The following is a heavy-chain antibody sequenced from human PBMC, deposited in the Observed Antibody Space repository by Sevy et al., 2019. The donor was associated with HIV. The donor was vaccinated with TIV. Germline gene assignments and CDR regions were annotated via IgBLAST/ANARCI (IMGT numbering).Heavy chain of an antibody. J-gene: IGHJ4*02. CDR1: GGSISSSSYY. CDR2: VYYSGST. Sequence: SETLSLTCSVSGGSISSSSYYWGWIRQPPGKGLEWIGSVYYSGSTYCNPSLKSRVTISVDISKNHFSLKLNSVTATDTAVYYCARRLSILYYFDIWGQGMLVIVSS. D-gene: IGHD2-21*01. CDR3: ARRLSILYYFDI. V-gene: IGHV4-39*02.